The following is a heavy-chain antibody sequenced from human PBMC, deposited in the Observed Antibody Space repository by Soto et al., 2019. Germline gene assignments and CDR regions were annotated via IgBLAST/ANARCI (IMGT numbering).Heavy chain of an antibody. CDR2: IYYSGST. D-gene: IGHD3-22*01. Sequence: QVQLQESGPGLVKPSQTLSLTCTVSGGSISSGGYYWSWIRQHPGKGLEWIGYIYYSGSTYYNPSLKSRVTISVDTSKNQCSLKLSSVTAADTAVYYCARVDSSGYYKYYFDYWGQGTLVTVSS. CDR1: GGSISSGGYY. V-gene: IGHV4-31*03. J-gene: IGHJ4*02. CDR3: ARVDSSGYYKYYFDY.